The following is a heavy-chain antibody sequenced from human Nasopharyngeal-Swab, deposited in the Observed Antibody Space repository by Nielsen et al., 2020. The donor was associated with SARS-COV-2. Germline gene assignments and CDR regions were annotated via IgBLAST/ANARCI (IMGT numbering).Heavy chain of an antibody. CDR2: ISYDGSNK. CDR3: ARDPHTSPYYYYYYMDV. Sequence: GESLKISCAASGFTFSSYAMHWVRQAPGKGLEWVAVISYDGSNKYYADSVKGRFTISRDNSKNTLYLQMNSLRAEDTAVYYCARDPHTSPYYYYYYMDVWGKWTMVTVSS. V-gene: IGHV3-30-3*01. CDR1: GFTFSSYA. J-gene: IGHJ6*03. D-gene: IGHD2-2*01.